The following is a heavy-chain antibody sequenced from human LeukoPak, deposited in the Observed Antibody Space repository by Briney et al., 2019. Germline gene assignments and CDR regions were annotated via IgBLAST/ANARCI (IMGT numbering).Heavy chain of an antibody. CDR3: TREYGYRFDH. V-gene: IGHV6-1*01. CDR2: TYYRSKWYN. CDR1: GDGVSSDSAA. D-gene: IGHD5-18*01. J-gene: IGHJ4*02. Sequence: SQTLSLTCALSGDGVSSDSAAWNWIRQSPSRGLQWLGRTYYRSKWYNDYAVSVKSRITINPDTSKNLVSLQLNSVTPEDTAVYYCTREYGYRFDHWGQGTPVTVSS.